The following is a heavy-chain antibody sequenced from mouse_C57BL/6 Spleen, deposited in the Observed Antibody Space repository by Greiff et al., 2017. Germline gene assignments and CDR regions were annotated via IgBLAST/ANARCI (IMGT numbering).Heavy chain of an antibody. V-gene: IGHV1-82*01. J-gene: IGHJ3*01. D-gene: IGHD3-2*02. CDR2: IYPGAGDT. CDR1: GYAFSSSW. CDR3: ARGGDSSGRIAY. Sequence: VQLQESGPELVKPGASVKISCKASGYAFSSSWMHWVKQRPGQGLEWIGRIYPGAGDTNYNGKFKGKATLTADTSSSTAYMHLSSLTSEDSAVYFGARGGDSSGRIAYWGQGTLVTVSA.